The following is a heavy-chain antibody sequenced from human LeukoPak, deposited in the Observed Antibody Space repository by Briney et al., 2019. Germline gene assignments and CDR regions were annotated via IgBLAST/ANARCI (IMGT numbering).Heavy chain of an antibody. CDR1: GFTFSSSA. J-gene: IGHJ4*02. CDR2: ISNNGGYT. Sequence: GGSLRLSCAASGFTFSSSAMSCVRQDPGKRLEWVSAISNNGGYTYYADSVQGRFTISRDNSKNTLYLQMNSLRAEDTAVYYCVKGGRSSGWYVGFDCWGQGTLVTVSS. V-gene: IGHV3-23*01. CDR3: VKGGRSSGWYVGFDC. D-gene: IGHD6-19*01.